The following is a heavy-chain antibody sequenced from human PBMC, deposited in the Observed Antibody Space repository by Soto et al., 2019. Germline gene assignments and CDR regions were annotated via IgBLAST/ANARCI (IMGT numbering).Heavy chain of an antibody. CDR3: AKDLKVSGGFHGSLNYYYGMDV. Sequence: QVQLAESGGGVVQPVRSLRISCAASGFSFSNHGMQWVRQAPGKGLEWVAVISYDGNVKYYTDSVKGRFTISRDNSQSTLFLQMDSLRPEDAAVYYCAKDLKVSGGFHGSLNYYYGMDVWGQGTTVTVSS. CDR1: GFSFSNHG. D-gene: IGHD3-10*01. CDR2: ISYDGNVK. V-gene: IGHV3-30*18. J-gene: IGHJ6*02.